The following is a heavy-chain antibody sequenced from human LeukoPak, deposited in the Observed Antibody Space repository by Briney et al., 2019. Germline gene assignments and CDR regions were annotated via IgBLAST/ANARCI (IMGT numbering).Heavy chain of an antibody. V-gene: IGHV3-21*01. CDR1: GFTFSSYS. J-gene: IGHJ6*03. D-gene: IGHD6-19*01. CDR3: ARDPVAGTDYYYYMDV. CDR2: ISSSSSYI. Sequence: GGSLRLPCAASGFTFSSYSMNWVRQAPGKGLEWVSSISSSSSYIYYADSVKGRFTISRDNAKNSLYLQMNSLRAEDTAVYYCARDPVAGTDYYYYMDVWGKGTTVTVSS.